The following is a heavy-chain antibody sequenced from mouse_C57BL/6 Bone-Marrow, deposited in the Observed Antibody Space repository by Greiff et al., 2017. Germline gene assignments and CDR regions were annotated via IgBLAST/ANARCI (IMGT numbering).Heavy chain of an antibody. CDR3: AKNCFDYYVSSYDAMDY. Sequence: VKLVESGPGLVAPSQSLSITCAVSGFSLTGYGVSWVRQPPGKGLEWLGVIWGDGSANYHSALISRLGISKDNSKSQVFLKLNSMQTDDTATYYCAKNCFDYYVSSYDAMDYWGQGTSVTVSS. J-gene: IGHJ4*01. CDR2: IWGDGSA. V-gene: IGHV2-3*01. D-gene: IGHD1-1*01. CDR1: GFSLTGYG.